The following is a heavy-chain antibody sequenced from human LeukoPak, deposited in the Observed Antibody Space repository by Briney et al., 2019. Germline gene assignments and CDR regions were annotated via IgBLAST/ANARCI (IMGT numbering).Heavy chain of an antibody. Sequence: SETLSLTCTVSGGSISSSSYYWGWIRQSPGKGLEWIGSIYYSGSTYFNPSLKSRVTISVDTSKSQFSLKLSSVTAADTAVYYCARSLAGSAKVDYWGQGTLVTVSS. CDR2: IYYSGST. V-gene: IGHV4-39*01. D-gene: IGHD6-19*01. CDR1: GGSISSSSYY. CDR3: ARSLAGSAKVDY. J-gene: IGHJ4*02.